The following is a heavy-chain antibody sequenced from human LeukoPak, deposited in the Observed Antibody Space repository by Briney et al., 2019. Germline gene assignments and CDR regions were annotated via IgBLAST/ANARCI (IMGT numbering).Heavy chain of an antibody. J-gene: IGHJ4*02. CDR1: GGSISSFY. CDR2: IYYSGST. V-gene: IGHV4-59*08. CDR3: ARSNTAMADY. D-gene: IGHD5-18*01. Sequence: SETLSLTCTVSGGSISSFYWSWIRQPPGKGLEWIGYIYYSGSTNYNPSLKSRVTMSVDTSKKQFSLKLSSVTAADTAVYYCARSNTAMADYWGQGTLVTVSS.